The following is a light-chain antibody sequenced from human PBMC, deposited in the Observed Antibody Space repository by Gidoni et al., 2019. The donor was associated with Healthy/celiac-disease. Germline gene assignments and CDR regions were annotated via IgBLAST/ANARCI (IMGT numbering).Light chain of an antibody. V-gene: IGKV1-33*01. CDR3: QQYDNLPLP. J-gene: IGKJ4*01. CDR2: DAS. Sequence: DIQMTQSPSSLSASVGDRVSITCQASQDISNYLNWYQQKPGKAPKLLIYDASNLETGVPSRSSGSGSGTDFPFTISSLQPEDIATYYCQQYDNLPLPFGGGTKVEI. CDR1: QDISNY.